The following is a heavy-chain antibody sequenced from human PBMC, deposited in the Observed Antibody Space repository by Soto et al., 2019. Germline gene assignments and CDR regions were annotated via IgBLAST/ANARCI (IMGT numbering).Heavy chain of an antibody. Sequence: QVQLVQSGAEVKKPGSSVKVSCKASGGSFSSYAISWVRQAPGQGLEWMGGIIPIFGTANYAQKFQGRVTITADESTSTAYMELSSLRSEDTAVYYCARDNRYSSSHPLYYFDYWGQGTLVTVSS. CDR2: IIPIFGTA. V-gene: IGHV1-69*01. CDR3: ARDNRYSSSHPLYYFDY. CDR1: GGSFSSYA. J-gene: IGHJ4*02. D-gene: IGHD6-6*01.